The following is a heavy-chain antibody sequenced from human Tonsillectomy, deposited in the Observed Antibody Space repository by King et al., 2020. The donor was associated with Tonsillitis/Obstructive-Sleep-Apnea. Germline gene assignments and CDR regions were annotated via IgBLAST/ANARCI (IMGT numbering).Heavy chain of an antibody. CDR3: ARGEGTGTTYYFDY. J-gene: IGHJ4*02. CDR2: INHSGSA. Sequence: VQLQQWGAGLLKPSETLSLTCAVYGGSFSAYYWTWIRQPPGKGLEWIGEINHSGSANYNPSLKSRVTISLDTSKKQFSLKLNSVTAADTAVYYCARGEGTGTTYYFDYWGQGTLVTVSS. CDR1: GGSFSAYY. V-gene: IGHV4-34*01. D-gene: IGHD1-1*01.